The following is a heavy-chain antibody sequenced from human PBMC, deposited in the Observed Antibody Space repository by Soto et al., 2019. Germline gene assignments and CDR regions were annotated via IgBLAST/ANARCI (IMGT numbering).Heavy chain of an antibody. Sequence: QITLKESGPTLVQPTQTLTLTCTFSGFSLTAGVGVGWIRQPPGKALEWLALIYWNDDKRYKPSLRSRLTITKDTSKNQVVLTMTNMDPVDTATYYCAHEKHHYEGEDYYGYWGQGTLVTVSS. J-gene: IGHJ4*02. V-gene: IGHV2-5*01. CDR3: AHEKHHYEGEDYYGY. D-gene: IGHD3-22*01. CDR1: GFSLTAGVG. CDR2: IYWNDDK.